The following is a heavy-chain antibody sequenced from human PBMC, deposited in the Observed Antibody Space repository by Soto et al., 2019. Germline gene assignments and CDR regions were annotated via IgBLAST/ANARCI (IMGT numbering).Heavy chain of an antibody. CDR2: MNPNSGNT. D-gene: IGHD1-26*01. Sequence: QVQLVQSGAEVKKPGASVKVSCKASGYTFTSYDSNWVRQATGQGLEWMGWMNPNSGNTGFAQKFQGRVTMTRNTAISTAYRELSSLRSEDTAVYYCARVPVIVGATMSAYYYYYNGMDVWGQGTTVTVSS. J-gene: IGHJ6*02. CDR3: ARVPVIVGATMSAYYYYYNGMDV. CDR1: GYTFTSYD. V-gene: IGHV1-8*01.